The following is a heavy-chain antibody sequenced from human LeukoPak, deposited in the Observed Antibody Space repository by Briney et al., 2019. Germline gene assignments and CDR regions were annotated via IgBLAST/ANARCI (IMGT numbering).Heavy chain of an antibody. CDR2: TYYSGST. CDR1: GDSISSGSYY. V-gene: IGHV4-39*01. CDR3: ARLRYSSTWSDY. J-gene: IGHJ4*02. Sequence: SETLSLTCSVSGDSISSGSYYWGWIRQPPGKGLEWIGSTYYSGSTYYNPSLKSRVTLSVDTSKNRFSLRLSSVTAADTAVYYCARLRYSSTWSDYWGQGTLVTVSS. D-gene: IGHD6-13*01.